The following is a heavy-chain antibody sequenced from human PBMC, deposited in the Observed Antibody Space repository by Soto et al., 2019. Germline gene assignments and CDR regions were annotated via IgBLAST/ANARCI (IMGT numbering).Heavy chain of an antibody. J-gene: IGHJ4*02. D-gene: IGHD4-17*01. V-gene: IGHV3-73*01. CDR2: IRSKANSYAT. CDR3: TRLETTSAGY. CDR1: GFTFSGSA. Sequence: EVQLVESGGGLVQPGGSLKLSCAASGFTFSGSAMHWVRQASRKGLEWVGRIRSKANSYATAYAASVKGRFTISRDDSKNTAYLQMNSLKTEDTAVYYCTRLETTSAGYWGQGTLVTVSS.